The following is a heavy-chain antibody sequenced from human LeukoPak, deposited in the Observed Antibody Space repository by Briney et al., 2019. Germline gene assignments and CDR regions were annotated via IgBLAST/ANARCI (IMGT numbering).Heavy chain of an antibody. D-gene: IGHD3-10*01. J-gene: IGHJ6*02. CDR3: ARLTHYYYGSGSPRHYYYGMDV. Sequence: PSETLFLTCTVSGGSISSYYWSWIRQPPGKGLEWIGYIYYSGSTNYNPSLKSRVTISVDTSKNQFSLKLSSVTAADTAVYYCARLTHYYYGSGSPRHYYYGMDVWGQGTTVTVSS. CDR2: IYYSGST. CDR1: GGSISSYY. V-gene: IGHV4-59*08.